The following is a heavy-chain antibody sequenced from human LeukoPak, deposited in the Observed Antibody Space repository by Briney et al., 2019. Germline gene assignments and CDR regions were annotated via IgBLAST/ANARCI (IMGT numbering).Heavy chain of an antibody. D-gene: IGHD4-17*01. V-gene: IGHV4-39*07. CDR2: IYYSGST. CDR3: ARGGDYGDYDY. J-gene: IGHJ4*02. CDR1: GGSISSSSYY. Sequence: TPSETLSLTCTVSGGSISSSSYYWGWIRQPPGKGLEWIGSIYYSGSTYYNPSLKSRVTISVDTSKNQFSLKLSSVTAADTAVFYCARGGDYGDYDYWGQGTLVTVSS.